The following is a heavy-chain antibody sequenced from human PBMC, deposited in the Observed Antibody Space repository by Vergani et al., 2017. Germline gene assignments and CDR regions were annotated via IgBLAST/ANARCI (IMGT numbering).Heavy chain of an antibody. Sequence: EVQLLESGGGLVQPGGSLRLSCAASGFTFSSYAMSWVRQAPGKGLEWVSAISGSGGSTYYADSVKGRFTIPRDNSKNTLYLQMNSLRAEDTAVYYCAKSSAPTIAVALIGYWGQGTLVTVSS. CDR3: AKSSAPTIAVALIGY. V-gene: IGHV3-23*01. CDR2: ISGSGGST. CDR1: GFTFSSYA. J-gene: IGHJ4*02. D-gene: IGHD6-19*01.